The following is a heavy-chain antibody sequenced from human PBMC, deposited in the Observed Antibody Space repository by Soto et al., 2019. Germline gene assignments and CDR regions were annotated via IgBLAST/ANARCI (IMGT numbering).Heavy chain of an antibody. CDR1: GGSISSNNW. CDR3: VRDRFVGSVPSFDC. CDR2: IYHSGTT. V-gene: IGHV4-4*02. Sequence: PSETLSLTCAVSGGSISSNNWWSWVRQPPGKGLEWIGEIYHSGTTNYNPSIKSRVTISVDKSKNQFSLKLSSVTAADTAVYYCVRDRFVGSVPSFDCWGQGTLVTVSS. D-gene: IGHD3-10*01. J-gene: IGHJ4*02.